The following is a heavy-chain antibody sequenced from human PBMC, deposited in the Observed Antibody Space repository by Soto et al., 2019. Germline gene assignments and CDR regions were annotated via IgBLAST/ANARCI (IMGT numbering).Heavy chain of an antibody. CDR2: INHSGST. V-gene: IGHV4-34*01. D-gene: IGHD3-22*01. Sequence: QVQLQQWGAGLLKPSETLSLTCAVYGGSFSGYYWSWIRQPPGKGLEWIGEINHSGSTNYNPSLKSRVTISVDTSKNPFSLKLSSVTAADTAVYYCAHDSSGYYGYWGQGTLVTVSS. CDR3: AHDSSGYYGY. J-gene: IGHJ4*02. CDR1: GGSFSGYY.